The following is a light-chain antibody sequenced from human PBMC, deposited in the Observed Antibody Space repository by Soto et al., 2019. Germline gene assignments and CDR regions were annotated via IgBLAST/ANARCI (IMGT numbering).Light chain of an antibody. CDR3: SSYTSSSTLV. CDR1: SSDVGGYNY. J-gene: IGLJ2*01. Sequence: QSALTQPASVSGSPGQSITISCTGTSSDVGGYNYVSWYQQHPGKDPKLMIYDVSNRPSGVSSRFSGSKSGNTASLTISGLQDEDEADYYCSSYTSSSTLVFGGGTKLTVL. V-gene: IGLV2-14*01. CDR2: DVS.